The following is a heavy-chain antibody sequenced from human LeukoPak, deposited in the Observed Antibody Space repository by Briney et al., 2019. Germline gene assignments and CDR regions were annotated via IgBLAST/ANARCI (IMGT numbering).Heavy chain of an antibody. V-gene: IGHV4-61*08. CDR2: IYYSGST. CDR3: AREAVDTAMVHFDY. J-gene: IGHJ4*02. Sequence: SETLSLTCTVSGGSISSGGHSWSWIRQPPGKGLEWIGYIYYSGSTNYNPSLKSRVTISVDTSKNQFSLKLSSVTAADTAVYYCAREAVDTAMVHFDYWGQGTLVTVSS. D-gene: IGHD5-18*01. CDR1: GGSISSGGHS.